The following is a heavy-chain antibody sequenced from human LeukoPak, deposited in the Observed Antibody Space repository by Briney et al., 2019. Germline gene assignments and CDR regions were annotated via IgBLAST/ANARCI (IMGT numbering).Heavy chain of an antibody. Sequence: PSETLSLTCTVSGGSISSSSYYWGWIRQPPGKGLEWIGSIYYSGSTYYNPSLKSRVTISVDMSKNQFSLKLSSVTAADTAVYYCATPIGGFGEPANDYWGQGTLVTVSS. D-gene: IGHD3-10*01. J-gene: IGHJ4*02. CDR3: ATPIGGFGEPANDY. CDR2: IYYSGST. CDR1: GGSISSSSYY. V-gene: IGHV4-39*07.